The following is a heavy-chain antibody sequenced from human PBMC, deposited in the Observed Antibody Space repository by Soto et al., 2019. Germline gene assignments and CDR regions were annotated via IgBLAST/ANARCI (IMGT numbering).Heavy chain of an antibody. CDR3: ALSYEYSGYDYFDY. D-gene: IGHD5-12*01. CDR1: GFSLSTSGVG. J-gene: IGHJ4*02. CDR2: IYWDDDK. V-gene: IGHV2-5*02. Sequence: SGPTLVNPTQTLTLTCTFSGFSLSTSGVGVGWIRQPPGKALEWLALIYWDDDKRYSPSLKSRLTITKDTSKNQVVLTMTNMDPVGTATYYCALSYEYSGYDYFDYWGQGTLVTVSS.